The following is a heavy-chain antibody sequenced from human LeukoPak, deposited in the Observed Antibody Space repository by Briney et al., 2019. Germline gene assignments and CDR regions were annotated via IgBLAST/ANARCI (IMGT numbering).Heavy chain of an antibody. V-gene: IGHV3-23*01. Sequence: TGGSLRLSCAASGFTFTSYWMHWVRQAPGKGLEWVSAISGSGGSTYYADSVKGRFTISRDNSKNTLYLQMNSLRAEDTAVYYCAKEGSGYSYDDYWGQGTLVTVSS. CDR1: GFTFTSYW. CDR2: ISGSGGST. J-gene: IGHJ4*02. D-gene: IGHD5-18*01. CDR3: AKEGSGYSYDDY.